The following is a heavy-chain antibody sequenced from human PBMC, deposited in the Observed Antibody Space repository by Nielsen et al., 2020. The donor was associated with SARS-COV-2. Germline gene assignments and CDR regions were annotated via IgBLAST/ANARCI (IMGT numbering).Heavy chain of an antibody. CDR2: IYYSGST. J-gene: IGHJ4*02. D-gene: IGHD3-16*02. V-gene: IGHV4-39*07. CDR1: GGSISSSSYY. Sequence: SETLSLTCTVSGGSISSSSYYWGWIRQPPGKGLEWIGSIYYSGSTYYNPSLKSRVTISVDTSKNQFSLKLSSVTAADTAVYYCARDPPGDYVWGSYRYLGGDYWGQGTLVTVSS. CDR3: ARDPPGDYVWGSYRYLGGDY.